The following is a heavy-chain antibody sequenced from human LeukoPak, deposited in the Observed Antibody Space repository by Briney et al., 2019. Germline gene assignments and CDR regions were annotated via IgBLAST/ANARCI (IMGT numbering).Heavy chain of an antibody. Sequence: GGSLRLSCAASGFTFDDYAMHWVRQAPGKGLEWVSGISWNSGSIGYADSVKGRFTISRDNAKNSLYLQMNSLRAEDMAFYYCAKEDCSSTSCYIDYWGQGTLVTVSS. D-gene: IGHD2-2*01. CDR2: ISWNSGSI. J-gene: IGHJ4*02. CDR1: GFTFDDYA. CDR3: AKEDCSSTSCYIDY. V-gene: IGHV3-9*03.